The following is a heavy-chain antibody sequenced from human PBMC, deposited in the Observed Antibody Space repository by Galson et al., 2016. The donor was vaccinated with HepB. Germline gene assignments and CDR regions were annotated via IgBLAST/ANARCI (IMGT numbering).Heavy chain of an antibody. D-gene: IGHD6-13*01. CDR2: TYYRSKWRN. CDR3: ARSSAVYSSAWYADC. Sequence: CAISGDSVSSSSAAWNWIRQSPSRGLEWLGRTYYRSKWRNDYAVSVKSRITISPDTSKNQFSLQLNSVTPEDTAVYYCARSSAVYSSAWYADCWGLGTLVTVSS. CDR1: GDSVSSSSAA. V-gene: IGHV6-1*01. J-gene: IGHJ4*02.